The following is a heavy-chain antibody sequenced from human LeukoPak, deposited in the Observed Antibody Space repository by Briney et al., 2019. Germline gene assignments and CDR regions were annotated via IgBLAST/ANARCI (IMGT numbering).Heavy chain of an antibody. CDR3: AREHSMGYFDY. CDR2: ISAYNGNT. D-gene: IGHD4-11*01. Sequence: ASVKAPCKASGYTFTSYGISWVRQAPGQGLEWMGWISAYNGNTNYAQKLQGRVTMTTDTSTSTAYMELRSLRSDDTAVYYCAREHSMGYFDYWGQGTLVTVSS. V-gene: IGHV1-18*01. J-gene: IGHJ4*02. CDR1: GYTFTSYG.